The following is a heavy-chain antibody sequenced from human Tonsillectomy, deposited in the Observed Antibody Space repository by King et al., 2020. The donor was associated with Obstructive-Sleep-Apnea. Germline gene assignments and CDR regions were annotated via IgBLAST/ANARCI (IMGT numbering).Heavy chain of an antibody. J-gene: IGHJ6*02. CDR1: CGSISSYY. Sequence: QLQESGPGLVKPSETLSLTCTVSCGSISSYYWSWIRQPSGKGLEWIGRICTSGSTNYNLSLTSRGTMSVATSKNQFSRKLSSVTAADTAVYYCARTRQWLAGYYYGMDVWGQGTTVTVSS. CDR2: ICTSGST. V-gene: IGHV4-4*07. D-gene: IGHD6-19*01. CDR3: ARTRQWLAGYYYGMDV.